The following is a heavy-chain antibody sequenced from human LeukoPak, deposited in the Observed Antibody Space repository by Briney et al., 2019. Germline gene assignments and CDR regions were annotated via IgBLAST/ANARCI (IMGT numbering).Heavy chain of an antibody. D-gene: IGHD3-3*01. Sequence: PGGSLRLACTAAGFRFSNYGMHWVRQAPGKLLQWITVIAYDDSNEYYADSVKGRFTISRNNSKITLYLQMNSLRAEDTAVYYCVKGYYDFDYWGQGTLVNVSS. J-gene: IGHJ4*02. CDR3: VKGYYDFDY. CDR1: GFRFSNYG. CDR2: IAYDDSNE. V-gene: IGHV3-30*18.